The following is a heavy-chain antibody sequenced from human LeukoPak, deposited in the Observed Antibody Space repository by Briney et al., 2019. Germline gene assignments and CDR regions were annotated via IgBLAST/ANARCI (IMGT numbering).Heavy chain of an antibody. D-gene: IGHD1-1*01. V-gene: IGHV3-21*01. Sequence: GGSLRLSCAASGFTFSSYTMHWIRQAPRKGLEWVSSISGSNSYIFYADSVKGRFTVSRDNAKDSLYLQMNSLRAEDTAVYYCARALTTLTYEGYWGQGTLVTVSS. CDR3: ARALTTLTYEGY. CDR1: GFTFSSYT. CDR2: ISGSNSYI. J-gene: IGHJ4*02.